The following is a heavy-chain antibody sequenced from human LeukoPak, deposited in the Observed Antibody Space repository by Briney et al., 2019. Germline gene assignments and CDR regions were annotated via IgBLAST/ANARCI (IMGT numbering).Heavy chain of an antibody. CDR3: AKDHYWSIDY. V-gene: IGHV3-74*01. D-gene: IGHD3-3*01. Sequence: PGGSLRLSCAASGFSFSSNWMHWVRHAPGQGLVWVSRIKGDGISTNYADSVKGRFTISRDIAKNTLYLQMNSLRAEDTGVYYCAKDHYWSIDYWGRGTLVTVSS. J-gene: IGHJ4*02. CDR1: GFSFSSNW. CDR2: IKGDGIST.